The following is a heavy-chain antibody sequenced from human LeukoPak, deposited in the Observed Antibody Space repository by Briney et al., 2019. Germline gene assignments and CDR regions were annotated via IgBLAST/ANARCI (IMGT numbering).Heavy chain of an antibody. CDR3: AGRSGSSQLPDY. V-gene: IGHV1-8*02. J-gene: IGHJ4*02. CDR2: MNPNSGNT. D-gene: IGHD1-26*01. CDR1: GYTFTSHD. Sequence: ASVKVSCKASGYTFTSHDINWVRQATGQGLEWMGWMNPNSGNTGYAQKFQGRVTMTRDMSTSTVYMELSSLRSEDTAVYYCAGRSGSSQLPDYWGQGTLVTVSS.